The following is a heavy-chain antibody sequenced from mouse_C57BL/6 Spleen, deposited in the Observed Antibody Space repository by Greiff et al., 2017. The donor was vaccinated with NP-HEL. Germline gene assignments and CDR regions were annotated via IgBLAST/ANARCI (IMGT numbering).Heavy chain of an antibody. CDR2: ISSGGSYT. V-gene: IGHV5-6*01. D-gene: IGHD2-4*01. CDR1: GFTFSSYG. CDR3: ARHSDYDGAMDY. Sequence: EVNVVESGGDLVKPGGSLKLSCAASGFTFSSYGMSWVRQTPDKRLEWVATISSGGSYTYYPDSVKGRFTISRDNAKNTLYLQMSSLKSEDTAMYYCARHSDYDGAMDYWGQGTSVTVSS. J-gene: IGHJ4*01.